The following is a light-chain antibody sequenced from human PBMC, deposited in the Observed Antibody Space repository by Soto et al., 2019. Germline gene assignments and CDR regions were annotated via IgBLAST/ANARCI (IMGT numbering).Light chain of an antibody. Sequence: DIQLTQSPSFLSASVGDRVTITCRASQGISNYLAWYQQRPGKAPKLLIYAASTLQTGVPSRFSGSGSGTEFTPTISSLQPEDFAPYHCKHLTSYPRSTFARGTRLEI. CDR1: QGISNY. J-gene: IGKJ5*01. V-gene: IGKV1-9*01. CDR3: KHLTSYPRST. CDR2: AAS.